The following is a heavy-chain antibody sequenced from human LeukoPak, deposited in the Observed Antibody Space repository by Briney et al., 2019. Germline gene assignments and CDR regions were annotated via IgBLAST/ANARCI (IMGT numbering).Heavy chain of an antibody. CDR3: ARKNDFDI. Sequence: PSETLSLTCTVSGGSISSDDWNWIRQPPGKGLEWLGCIYYSGSTYYNPSLKSRVTISVDMSKSQFSLRLTSVTAADTAVYYCARKNDFDIWGQGTLVTVSS. CDR2: IYYSGST. J-gene: IGHJ3*02. CDR1: GGSISSDD. D-gene: IGHD2/OR15-2a*01. V-gene: IGHV4-59*01.